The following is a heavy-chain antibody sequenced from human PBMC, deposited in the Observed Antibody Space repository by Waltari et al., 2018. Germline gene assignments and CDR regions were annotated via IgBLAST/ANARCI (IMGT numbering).Heavy chain of an antibody. CDR3: ARAYRQQLVHPFDY. Sequence: QVQLQQWGAGLLKPSETLSLTCAVYGGSFSGYYWCWIRQPPGKGLEWIGEINHSGSTNYNPSLKSRVTISVDTSKNQFSLKLSSVTAADTAVYYCARAYRQQLVHPFDYWGQGTLVTVSS. V-gene: IGHV4-34*01. CDR2: INHSGST. D-gene: IGHD6-13*01. J-gene: IGHJ4*02. CDR1: GGSFSGYY.